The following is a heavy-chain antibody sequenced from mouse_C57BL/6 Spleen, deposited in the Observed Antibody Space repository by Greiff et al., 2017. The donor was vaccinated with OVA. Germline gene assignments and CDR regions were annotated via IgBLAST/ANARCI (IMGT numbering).Heavy chain of an antibody. CDR1: GYSFTSYY. V-gene: IGHV1-66*01. Sequence: VQLVESGPELVKPGASVKISCKASGYSFTSYYIHWVKQRPGQGLEWIGWIYPGSGNTKYNEKFKGKATLTADTSSSTDYMQLSSLTSEDSAVYYCARGDYYGSSLVAYWGQGTLVTVSA. CDR3: ARGDYYGSSLVAY. CDR2: IYPGSGNT. D-gene: IGHD1-1*01. J-gene: IGHJ3*01.